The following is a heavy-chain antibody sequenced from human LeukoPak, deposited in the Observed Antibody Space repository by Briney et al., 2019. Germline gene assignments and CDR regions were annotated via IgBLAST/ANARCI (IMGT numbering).Heavy chain of an antibody. Sequence: SQTLSLTCAISGDSVSSNSAAWNWVRQSQSRGLEWLGRTYYRSKWYNDYAGSVKSLIPINPDTSKNQFSLQLNSVTPEDTAVYYCAEGGGTFPFWGQGTPVTVSS. J-gene: IGHJ4*02. CDR1: GDSVSSNSAA. D-gene: IGHD2-15*01. CDR3: AEGGGTFPF. CDR2: TYYRSKWYN. V-gene: IGHV6-1*01.